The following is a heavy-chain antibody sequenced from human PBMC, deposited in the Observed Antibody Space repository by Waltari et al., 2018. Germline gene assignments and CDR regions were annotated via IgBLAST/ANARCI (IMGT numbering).Heavy chain of an antibody. CDR2: IYHSGST. CDR1: GYSISSGYY. D-gene: IGHD6-13*01. CDR3: ARSYSSHDHAFDI. V-gene: IGHV4-38-2*01. Sequence: QVQLQESGPGLVKPSETLSLTCAVSGYSISSGYYWGWIRQPPGKGLEWIGSIYHSGSTYYNPSLKSRVTISVDTSKNQFSLKLSSVTAADTAVYYCARSYSSHDHAFDIWGQGTMVTVSS. J-gene: IGHJ3*02.